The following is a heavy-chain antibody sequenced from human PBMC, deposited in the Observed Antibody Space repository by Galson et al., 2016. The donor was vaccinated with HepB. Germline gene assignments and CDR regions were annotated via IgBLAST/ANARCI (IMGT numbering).Heavy chain of an antibody. D-gene: IGHD1-7*01. CDR3: ASITGTTGGADS. CDR1: GASISSRGF. CDR2: IYYTGNT. J-gene: IGHJ4*02. V-gene: IGHV4-31*03. Sequence: TLSLTCTVSGASISSRGFWGWIRQRPGKGLEWVGHIYYTGNTYYKPSLKSRLTLSLDTSKNQFSLKLRSVTAADTAVYYCASITGTTGGADSWGQGTLVTVSS.